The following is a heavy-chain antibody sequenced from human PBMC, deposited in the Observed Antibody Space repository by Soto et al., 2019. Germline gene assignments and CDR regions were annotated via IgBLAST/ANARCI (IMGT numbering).Heavy chain of an antibody. CDR1: GGTFSSYT. D-gene: IGHD6-13*01. CDR3: ARDSLSSSHFDY. V-gene: IGHV1-69*04. Sequence: ASVKVSCKASGGTFSSYTISWVRQAPGQGLEWMGRIIPILGIANYAQKFQGRVTITADKSTSTAYMELSSLRSEDTAVYYCARDSLSSSHFDYWGQGTLVTVSS. J-gene: IGHJ4*02. CDR2: IIPILGIA.